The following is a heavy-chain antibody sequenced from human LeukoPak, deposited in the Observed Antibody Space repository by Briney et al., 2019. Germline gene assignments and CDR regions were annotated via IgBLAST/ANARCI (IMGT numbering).Heavy chain of an antibody. V-gene: IGHV3-23*01. D-gene: IGHD3-10*02. Sequence: GGSLRLSCAATGFTFSTYAMSWVRQAPGKGLEWVSAIGGSGGSTYYADSVKGRFTISRDNAKNSLYLQMNSLRAEDTAVYYCAELGITMIGGVWGKGTTVTISS. CDR2: IGGSGGST. CDR3: AELGITMIGGV. CDR1: GFTFSTYA. J-gene: IGHJ6*04.